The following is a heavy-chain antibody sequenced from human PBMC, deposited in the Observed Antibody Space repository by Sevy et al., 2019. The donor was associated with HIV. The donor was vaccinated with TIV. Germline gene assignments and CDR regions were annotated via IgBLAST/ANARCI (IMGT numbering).Heavy chain of an antibody. J-gene: IGHJ5*02. Sequence: ASVKVSCKASGGTFNNYAISWVRQAPGQGLEWMGGIISIFGTTNYAHKFQGRVTITADESTKTAYMELSSLRSEDTAMYYCAKTGRVGLGNWLDPWGQGTLVTVSS. D-gene: IGHD3-16*01. CDR3: AKTGRVGLGNWLDP. V-gene: IGHV1-69*13. CDR1: GGTFNNYA. CDR2: IISIFGTT.